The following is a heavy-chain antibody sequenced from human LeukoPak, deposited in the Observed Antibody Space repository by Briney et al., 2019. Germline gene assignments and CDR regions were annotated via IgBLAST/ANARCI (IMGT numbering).Heavy chain of an antibody. J-gene: IGHJ4*02. CDR1: GFTSNDYG. D-gene: IGHD1-26*01. CDR2: FNWNGGST. CDR3: ATWVGRANPFDS. V-gene: IGHV3-20*04. Sequence: GGSLRLSCAASGFTSNDYGMSWVRRAPGKGLEWVSGFNWNGGSTGYADSVKGRFTISRDNAKNSLYLQMDSLRAEDTAVYYCATWVGRANPFDSWGQGTLVTVSS.